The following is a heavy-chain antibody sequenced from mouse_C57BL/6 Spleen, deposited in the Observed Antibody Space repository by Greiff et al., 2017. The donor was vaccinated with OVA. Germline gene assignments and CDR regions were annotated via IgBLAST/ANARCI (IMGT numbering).Heavy chain of an antibody. CDR3: ARKDYSNYGEYYAMDY. Sequence: QVHVKQSGAELVKPGASLKISCKASGYAFSSYWMNWVKQRPGKGLEWIGQIYPGDGDTNYNGKFKGKATLTADKSSSTAYMQLSSLTSEDSAVYFCARKDYSNYGEYYAMDYWGQGTSVTVSS. V-gene: IGHV1-80*01. CDR2: IYPGDGDT. J-gene: IGHJ4*01. D-gene: IGHD2-5*01. CDR1: GYAFSSYW.